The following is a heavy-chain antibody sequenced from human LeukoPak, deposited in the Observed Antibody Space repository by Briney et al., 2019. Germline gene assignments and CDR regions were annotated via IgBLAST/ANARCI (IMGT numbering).Heavy chain of an antibody. V-gene: IGHV4-59*01. CDR2: IYDSGST. CDR1: GDSLSSYY. CDR3: ARSPGWGFDY. D-gene: IGHD1-26*01. J-gene: IGHJ4*02. Sequence: SETLSLTCTVSGDSLSSYYWSWIRQPPGKGLEWFGYIYDSGSTNYNPSLKSLVTISVDTSKNQFSLRLSSVSAADTAVYYCARSPGWGFDYWGPGTLVTVS.